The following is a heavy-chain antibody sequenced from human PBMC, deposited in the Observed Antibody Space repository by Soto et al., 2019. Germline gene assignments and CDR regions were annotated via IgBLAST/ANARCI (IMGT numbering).Heavy chain of an antibody. CDR3: ARDLGYSGYAGYYYYMEV. CDR2: ISSSGSTI. Sequence: PGGSLRLSCAASGFTFSDYYMSWIRQAPGKGLEWVSYISSSGSTIYYADSVKGRFTISRDNAKTSLYLQMNSLGAEDTAVYYCARDLGYSGYAGYYYYMEVWRKGTTVTVSS. J-gene: IGHJ6*03. V-gene: IGHV3-11*01. CDR1: GFTFSDYY. D-gene: IGHD5-12*01.